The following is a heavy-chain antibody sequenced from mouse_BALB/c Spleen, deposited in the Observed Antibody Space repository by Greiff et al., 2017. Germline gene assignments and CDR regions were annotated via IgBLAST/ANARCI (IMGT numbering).Heavy chain of an antibody. CDR3: AREVRREYAMDY. Sequence: EVKLQESGGGLVQPGGSRKLSCAASGFTFSSFGMHWVRQAPEKGLEWVAYISSGSSTIYYADTVKGRFTISRDNPKNTLFLQMTSLRSEDTAMYYCAREVRREYAMDYWGQGTSVTVSS. J-gene: IGHJ4*01. CDR1: GFTFSSFG. CDR2: ISSGSSTI. V-gene: IGHV5-17*02. D-gene: IGHD2-14*01.